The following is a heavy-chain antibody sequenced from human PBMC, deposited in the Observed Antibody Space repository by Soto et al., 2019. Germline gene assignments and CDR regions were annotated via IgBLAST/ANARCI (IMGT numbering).Heavy chain of an antibody. CDR1: GFTFSSYA. D-gene: IGHD6-13*01. Sequence: LGGSLRLSCAASGFTFSSYAMHWVRQAPGKGLEWVAVISYDGSNKYYADSVKGRFTISRDNSKNTLYLQMNSLRAEDTAVYYCARDRVGDSSSWSEFDYWGQGTLVTVSS. CDR2: ISYDGSNK. V-gene: IGHV3-30-3*01. CDR3: ARDRVGDSSSWSEFDY. J-gene: IGHJ4*02.